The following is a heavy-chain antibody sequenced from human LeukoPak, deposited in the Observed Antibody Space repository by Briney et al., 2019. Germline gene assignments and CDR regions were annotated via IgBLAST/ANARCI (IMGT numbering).Heavy chain of an antibody. CDR2: IYYSGST. Sequence: PSETLSLTCTVSGGSISSYYWSWIRQPPGKGLEWIGYIYYSGSTNYNPSLESRVTISVDTSKNQFSLKLSSVTAADTAVYYCARETMIVGIDYWGQGTLVTVSS. CDR1: GGSISSYY. V-gene: IGHV4-59*01. J-gene: IGHJ4*02. CDR3: ARETMIVGIDY. D-gene: IGHD3-22*01.